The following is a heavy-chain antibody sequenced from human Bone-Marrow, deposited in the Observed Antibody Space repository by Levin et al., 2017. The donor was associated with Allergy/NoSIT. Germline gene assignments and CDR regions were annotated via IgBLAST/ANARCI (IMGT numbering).Heavy chain of an antibody. J-gene: IGHJ4*02. D-gene: IGHD6-6*01. V-gene: IGHV4-38-2*02. CDR2: IYHSGST. Sequence: SETLSLTCAVSGSSISSGYYWGWIRQPPGKGLEWIGSIYHSGSTYYNPSLKSRVTISVDTSKNQFSLKLSSVTAADTAVYYCARDLLPYSSSHKQIRNYFDYWGQGTLVTVSS. CDR3: ARDLLPYSSSHKQIRNYFDY. CDR1: GSSISSGYY.